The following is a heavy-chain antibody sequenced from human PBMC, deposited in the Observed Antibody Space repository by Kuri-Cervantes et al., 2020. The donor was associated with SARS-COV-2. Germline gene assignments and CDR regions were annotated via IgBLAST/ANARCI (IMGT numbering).Heavy chain of an antibody. D-gene: IGHD2-15*01. J-gene: IGHJ3*02. V-gene: IGHV4-59*01. Sequence: SETLSLTCAVSNFSITNPYYWGWIRQPPGKGLEWIGYIYYSGSTNYNPSLKSRVTISVDTSKNQFSLKLSSVTAADTAVYYCARAAVVAAIWRADLNAFDIWGQGTMVTVSS. CDR2: IYYSGST. CDR1: NFSITNPYY. CDR3: ARAAVVAAIWRADLNAFDI.